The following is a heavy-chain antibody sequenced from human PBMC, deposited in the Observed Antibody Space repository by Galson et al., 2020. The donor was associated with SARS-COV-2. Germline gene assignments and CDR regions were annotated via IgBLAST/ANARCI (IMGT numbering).Heavy chain of an antibody. CDR1: GYSFTTYG. CDR2: ISGYSDYT. CDR3: ARMDSGSGSSDYYYMDV. Sequence: GESLKISCKASGYSFTTYGMSWVRQAPGQGLEWMGWISGYSDYTQYAQRFQGRVSLTIEISTTTAYMELWSLRSDDTAVYYCARMDSGSGSSDYYYMDVWGTGTTVTVSS. J-gene: IGHJ6*03. D-gene: IGHD3-10*01. V-gene: IGHV1-18*01.